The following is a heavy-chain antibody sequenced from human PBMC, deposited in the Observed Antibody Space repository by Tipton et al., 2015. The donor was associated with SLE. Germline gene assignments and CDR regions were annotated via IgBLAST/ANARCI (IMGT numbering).Heavy chain of an antibody. CDR1: GASISSHY. CDR2: IYISGST. D-gene: IGHD2-15*01. J-gene: IGHJ4*02. V-gene: IGHV4-4*08. CDR3: ARDPGCSGGSCYALDY. Sequence: TLSLTCTVSGASISSHYWSWIRQPPGKGLEWIGYIYISGSTKYNPSLKSRVTISVDTSKNQFFLKLNSVIASDTAVYYCARDPGCSGGSCYALDYWGQGYLVTVSA.